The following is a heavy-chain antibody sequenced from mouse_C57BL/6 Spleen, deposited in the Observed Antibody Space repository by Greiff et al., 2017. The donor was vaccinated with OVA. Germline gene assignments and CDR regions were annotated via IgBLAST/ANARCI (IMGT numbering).Heavy chain of an antibody. CDR3: AREEENYYGTFAY. CDR2: IYPGSGST. V-gene: IGHV1-55*01. Sequence: VKLQQPGAELVKPGASVKMSCKASGYTFTSYWITWVKQRPGQGLEWIGDIYPGSGSTNYNEKFKSKATLTVDTSSSTAYMQLSSLTSEDSAVYYCAREEENYYGTFAYWGQGTLVTVSA. D-gene: IGHD1-1*01. CDR1: GYTFTSYW. J-gene: IGHJ3*01.